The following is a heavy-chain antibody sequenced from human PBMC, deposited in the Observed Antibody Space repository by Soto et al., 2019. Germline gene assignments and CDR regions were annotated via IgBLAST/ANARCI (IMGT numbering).Heavy chain of an antibody. Sequence: QVQLVQSGAEVKKPGASVKVSCKASGYTFTSYGISWVRQAPGQGLEWMGWISAYNGNTNYAQKLQGRVTMTTDTXTXXADMELRSLRSDDTAVYYCARGYSYGYYYYYGMDVWGQGTTVTVSS. CDR2: ISAYNGNT. CDR3: ARGYSYGYYYYYGMDV. CDR1: GYTFTSYG. D-gene: IGHD5-18*01. V-gene: IGHV1-18*01. J-gene: IGHJ6*02.